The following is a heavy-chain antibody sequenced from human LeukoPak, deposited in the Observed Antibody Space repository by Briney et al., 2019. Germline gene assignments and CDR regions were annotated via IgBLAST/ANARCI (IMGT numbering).Heavy chain of an antibody. CDR1: GGTFSSYA. CDR3: ASMGLTGTTSY. Sequence: GASVKVSCKASGGTFSSYAISWVRQAPGQGHEWMGGIIPIFGTANYAQKFQGRVTITTDESTSTAYMELSSLRSEDTAVYYCASMGLTGTTSYWGQGTLVTVSS. D-gene: IGHD1-20*01. V-gene: IGHV1-69*05. CDR2: IIPIFGTA. J-gene: IGHJ4*02.